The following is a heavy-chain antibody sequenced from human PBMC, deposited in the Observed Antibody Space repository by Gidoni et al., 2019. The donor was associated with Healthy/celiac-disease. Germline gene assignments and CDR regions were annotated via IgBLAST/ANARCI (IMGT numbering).Heavy chain of an antibody. V-gene: IGHV4-31*03. D-gene: IGHD3-16*02. Sequence: QVQLQESGPGLVKPSQTLSLPCTVSGGAISSGGYYWSWIRQHPGNGLEWIGYIYYSGSTYYNPSLKSRVTISVDTSKNQFSLKLSSVTAADTAVYYCARGENYDYIWGSYRLGMDVWGQGTTVTVSS. J-gene: IGHJ6*02. CDR3: ARGENYDYIWGSYRLGMDV. CDR1: GGAISSGGYY. CDR2: IYYSGST.